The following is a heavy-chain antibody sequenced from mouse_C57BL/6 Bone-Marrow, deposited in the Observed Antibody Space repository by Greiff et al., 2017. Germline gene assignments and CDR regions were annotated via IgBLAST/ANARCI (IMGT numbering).Heavy chain of an antibody. CDR2: IYPGSGST. CDR3: ASGGYDNDWGFAY. J-gene: IGHJ3*01. Sequence: QVQLKEPGAELVKPGASVKMSCKASGYTFTSYWITWVKQRPGQGLEWIGDIYPGSGSTNYNEKFKSKATLTVDTSSSTAYMQLSSLTSEDSAVYYCASGGYDNDWGFAYWGQGTLVTVSA. D-gene: IGHD2-4*01. CDR1: GYTFTSYW. V-gene: IGHV1-55*01.